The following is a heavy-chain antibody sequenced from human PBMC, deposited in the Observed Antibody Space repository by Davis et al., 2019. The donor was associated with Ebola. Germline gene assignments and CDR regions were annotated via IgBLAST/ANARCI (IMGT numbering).Heavy chain of an antibody. CDR1: GYTFNSYY. CDR3: ARTPQYTSYGSYFDY. J-gene: IGHJ4*02. CDR2: INPSGGST. Sequence: ASVKVSCKASGYTFNSYYIHWVRQAPGQGLEWMGIINPSGGSTTYAQKFQGRVTMTRDTSTRTVYMELSSLRSEDTAVYYCARTPQYTSYGSYFDYWGQGALVTVSS. V-gene: IGHV1-46*02. D-gene: IGHD1-26*01.